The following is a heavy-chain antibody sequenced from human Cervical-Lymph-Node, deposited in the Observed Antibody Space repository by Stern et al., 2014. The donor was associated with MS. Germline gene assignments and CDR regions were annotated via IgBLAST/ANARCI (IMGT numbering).Heavy chain of an antibody. J-gene: IGHJ6*02. V-gene: IGHV1-69*01. CDR2: IIPIFGTA. CDR1: GGTFSRYA. Sequence: VQLLQSGAEVKKPGSSVKVSCKASGGTFSRYAISWVRQAPGQGLEWMGGIIPIFGTANYAQKFQGRVTITAEESTITAYMELSSLRSEDTAVYYCASVDEVAAAVYGMDVWGQGTTVTVSS. D-gene: IGHD6-13*01. CDR3: ASVDEVAAAVYGMDV.